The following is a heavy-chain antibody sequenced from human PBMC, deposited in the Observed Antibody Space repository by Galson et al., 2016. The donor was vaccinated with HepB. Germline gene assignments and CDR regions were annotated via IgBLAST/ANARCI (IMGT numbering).Heavy chain of an antibody. J-gene: IGHJ4*02. CDR2: ISYDGRNK. V-gene: IGHV3-30*18. Sequence: SLRLSCAASGFTFSNYGMHWVRQAPGKGLEWVAAISYDGRNKYYGDSVKGRFTISRDNSKNTQYLQMNSLRAEDTAVYYCAKDIDQLSTVIDYWGQGTLVTVSS. D-gene: IGHD4-17*01. CDR3: AKDIDQLSTVIDY. CDR1: GFTFSNYG.